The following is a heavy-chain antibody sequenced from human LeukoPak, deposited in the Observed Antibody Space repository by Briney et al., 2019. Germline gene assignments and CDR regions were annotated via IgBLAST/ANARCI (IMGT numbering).Heavy chain of an antibody. Sequence: GASVTVSCKASGYSFTNYGITWVRQAPGQGLQWMGWTSPYDDYTYYAQMLQGRVTMTTDTSTRTAYMELRSLRPDDAAVYYCARGGYYGSGSSVRYYGLGVWGQGTTVTVSS. CDR1: GYSFTNYG. J-gene: IGHJ6*02. CDR2: TSPYDDYT. V-gene: IGHV1-18*04. D-gene: IGHD3-10*01. CDR3: ARGGYYGSGSSVRYYGLGV.